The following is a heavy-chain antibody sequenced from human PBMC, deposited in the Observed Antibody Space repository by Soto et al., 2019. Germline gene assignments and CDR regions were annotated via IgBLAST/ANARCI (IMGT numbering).Heavy chain of an antibody. D-gene: IGHD6-13*01. CDR3: ERVRASRGQRDIDY. J-gene: IGHJ4*02. CDR2: INHSGGT. CDR1: GWSFSGYY. Sequence: SETLSLTCAVYGWSFSGYYWSWIRQPPGKRLEWIAEINHSGGTNYNPSLKSRVTISVDTSKNQLSLKLSSVTAADTAMYYCERVRASRGQRDIDYWGQGTLVTVS. V-gene: IGHV4-34*01.